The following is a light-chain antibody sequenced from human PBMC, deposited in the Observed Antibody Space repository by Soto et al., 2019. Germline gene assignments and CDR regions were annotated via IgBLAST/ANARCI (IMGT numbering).Light chain of an antibody. CDR3: QQYDNWPPWT. V-gene: IGKV3-15*01. CDR2: GAS. J-gene: IGKJ5*01. CDR1: QSVGSN. Sequence: EVVMMQSPATLSVSPGERASLFCRASQSVGSNLAWYQQKPGQAPRLLIYGASTRAAGIPTRFSGSGTGTDFTLTISSLQSEDFAIYYCQQYDNWPPWTFGQGTRLEIK.